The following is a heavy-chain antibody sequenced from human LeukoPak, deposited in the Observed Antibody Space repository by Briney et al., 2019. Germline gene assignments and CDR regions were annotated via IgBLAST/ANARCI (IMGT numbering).Heavy chain of an antibody. CDR1: GGSMNSNNYY. Sequence: SDTLSLTCTVSGGSMNSNNYYWGWIRQPPGKGLEWIGRIYTSGSTNYNPSLKSRVTMSVDTSKNQFSLKLSSVTAADTAVYYCARDSRDYGSGSYMGYWGQGTLVTVSS. D-gene: IGHD3-10*01. V-gene: IGHV4-39*07. CDR2: IYTSGST. CDR3: ARDSRDYGSGSYMGY. J-gene: IGHJ4*02.